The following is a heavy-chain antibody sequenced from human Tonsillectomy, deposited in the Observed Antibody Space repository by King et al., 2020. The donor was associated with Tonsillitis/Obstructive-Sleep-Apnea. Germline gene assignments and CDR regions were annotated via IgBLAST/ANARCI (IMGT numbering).Heavy chain of an antibody. Sequence: VQLVESGAEVKKSGASVKVFCKASGYSFSNYYIHWMRQAPGQGLEWMGVINCNGGGTSYAQKFQGRVTMTRDTSTSTVYMDLSSLRSDDTAIYYCARSAAIDNSAYYKNFVDYWGLGTLVTVSS. CDR2: INCNGGGT. V-gene: IGHV1-46*01. J-gene: IGHJ4*02. CDR3: ARSAAIDNSAYYKNFVDY. CDR1: GYSFSNYY. D-gene: IGHD3-22*01.